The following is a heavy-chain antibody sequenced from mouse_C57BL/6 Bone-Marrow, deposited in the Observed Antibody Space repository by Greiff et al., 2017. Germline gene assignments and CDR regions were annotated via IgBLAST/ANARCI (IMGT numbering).Heavy chain of an antibody. J-gene: IGHJ2*01. CDR3: ARAITTVVAPPWYFDY. CDR1: GFTFSSYA. V-gene: IGHV5-4*01. D-gene: IGHD1-1*01. Sequence: EVQLVESGGGLVKPGGSLKLSCAASGFTFSSYAMSWVRQTPEKRLEWVATISDGGSYTYYPDNVKGRFTISRDNAKNNLYLQMSHLKSEDTAMYYCARAITTVVAPPWYFDYWGQGTTLTVSS. CDR2: ISDGGSYT.